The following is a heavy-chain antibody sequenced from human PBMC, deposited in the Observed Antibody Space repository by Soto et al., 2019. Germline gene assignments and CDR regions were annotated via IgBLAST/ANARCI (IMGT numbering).Heavy chain of an antibody. D-gene: IGHD2-2*01. CDR1: GGTFSSYA. J-gene: IGHJ6*02. CDR2: IIPNFGTA. V-gene: IGHV1-69*12. Sequence: QVQLVQSGAEVKKPGSSVKVSCKASGGTFSSYAISWVRQAPGQGLEWMGGIIPNFGTANYAQKFQGRVTITADESTSTAYMDRSSMRAEDTAVFYCARRVPAAGYYYGMDVWGQGPTVTVSS. CDR3: ARRVPAAGYYYGMDV.